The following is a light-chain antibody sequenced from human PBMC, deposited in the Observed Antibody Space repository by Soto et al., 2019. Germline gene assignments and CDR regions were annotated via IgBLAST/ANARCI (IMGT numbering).Light chain of an antibody. CDR3: CSYAGSSTWV. CDR1: SSDVGSYNH. Sequence: QSALTQPASVSGSPGQSITISCTGTSSDVGSYNHVSWYQQYPGKAPKLMIYEGSKRPSGVSNRFSGSKSGNTASLTISGLQAEDEADYCCSYAGSSTWVFGGGTKVTVL. V-gene: IGLV2-23*01. CDR2: EGS. J-gene: IGLJ3*02.